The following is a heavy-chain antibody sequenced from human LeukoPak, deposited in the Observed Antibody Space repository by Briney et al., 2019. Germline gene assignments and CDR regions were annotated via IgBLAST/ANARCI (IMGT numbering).Heavy chain of an antibody. J-gene: IGHJ4*02. D-gene: IGHD4-17*01. CDR2: IIPIFGTA. Sequence: SVKVSCKASGGTFSSYAISWVRQAPGQGLEWMGGIIPIFGTANYAQKFQGRVTITADKSTSTAYMELSSLRSEDTAVYYCARDPHRNDYGDYASPYYFDYWGQGTLVTVSS. CDR3: ARDPHRNDYGDYASPYYFDY. CDR1: GGTFSSYA. V-gene: IGHV1-69*06.